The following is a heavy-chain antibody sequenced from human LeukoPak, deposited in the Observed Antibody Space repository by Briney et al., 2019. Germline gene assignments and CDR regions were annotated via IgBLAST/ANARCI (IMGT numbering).Heavy chain of an antibody. CDR1: GGSISSGSYY. V-gene: IGHV4-61*02. CDR3: AREYYDFWSGLGSFDY. CDR2: IYTSGST. D-gene: IGHD3-3*01. J-gene: IGHJ4*02. Sequence: SQTLSLTCTVSGGSISSGSYYWSWIRQPAGKGLEWIGRIYTSGSTNYNPSLKSRVTISVDTSKNQFSLKLSSVTAADTAVYYCAREYYDFWSGLGSFDYWGQGTLVTVSS.